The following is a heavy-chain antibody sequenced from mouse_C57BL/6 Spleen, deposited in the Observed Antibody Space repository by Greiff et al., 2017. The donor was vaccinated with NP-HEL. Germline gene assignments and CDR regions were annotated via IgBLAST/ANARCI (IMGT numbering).Heavy chain of an antibody. CDR2: IHPNSGST. V-gene: IGHV1-64*01. D-gene: IGHD4-1*01. J-gene: IGHJ1*03. CDR3: ARPWDHWYFDV. Sequence: QVQLQQSGAELVKPGASVKLSCKASGYTFTSYWMHWVKQRPGQGLEWIGMIHPNSGSTNYNEKFKSKATLTVDKSSSTAYMQLSSLTSEDSAVYYCARPWDHWYFDVWGTGTTVTVSS. CDR1: GYTFTSYW.